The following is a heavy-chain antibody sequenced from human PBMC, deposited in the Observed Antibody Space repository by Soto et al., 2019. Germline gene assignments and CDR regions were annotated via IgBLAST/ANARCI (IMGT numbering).Heavy chain of an antibody. J-gene: IGHJ6*02. V-gene: IGHV4-59*01. CDR2: IYYSGST. Sequence: SETLSLTCTVSGGSISSYYWSWIRQPPGKGLEWIGYIYYSGSTNYNPSLKSRVTISVDTSKNQFSLKLSSVTAADTAVYYCARARSASPYTDYYYGMDVWGQGTTVTVSS. D-gene: IGHD6-6*01. CDR3: ARARSASPYTDYYYGMDV. CDR1: GGSISSYY.